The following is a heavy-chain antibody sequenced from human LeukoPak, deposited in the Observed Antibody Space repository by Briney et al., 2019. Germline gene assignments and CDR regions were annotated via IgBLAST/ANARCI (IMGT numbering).Heavy chain of an antibody. J-gene: IGHJ4*02. D-gene: IGHD3-22*01. CDR1: GGSISSGGYY. CDR2: IYYSGST. Sequence: SETLSLTCTVSGGSISSGGYYWSWIRQHPGKGLEWIGYIYYSGSTYYNPSLESPVAISVDTSKNQFSLKLSSVTAADTAVYYCARDSSGYSSLDYWGQGTLVTVSS. V-gene: IGHV4-31*01. CDR3: ARDSSGYSSLDY.